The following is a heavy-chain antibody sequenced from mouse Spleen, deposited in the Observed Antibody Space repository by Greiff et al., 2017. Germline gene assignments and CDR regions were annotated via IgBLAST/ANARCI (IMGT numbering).Heavy chain of an antibody. V-gene: IGHV1-5*01. CDR3: TRDALLRPRNYFDY. CDR2: IYPGNSDT. Sequence: EVQLQQSGTVLARPGASVKMSCKTSGYTFTSYWMHWVKQRPGQGLEWIGAIYPGNSDTSYNQKFKGKAKLTAVTSASTAYMELSSLTNEDSAVYYCTRDALLRPRNYFDYWGQGTTLTVSS. J-gene: IGHJ2*01. CDR1: GYTFTSYW. D-gene: IGHD1-2*01.